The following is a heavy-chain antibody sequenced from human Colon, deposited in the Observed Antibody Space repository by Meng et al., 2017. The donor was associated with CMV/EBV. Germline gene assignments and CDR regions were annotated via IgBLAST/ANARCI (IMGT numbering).Heavy chain of an antibody. V-gene: IGHV3-30*02. CDR1: GFTFSSYG. CDR3: AKQGSSSSGRGYYYYGMDV. J-gene: IGHJ6*02. Sequence: GESLKISCAASGFTFSSYGMHWVRQAPGKGLEWVAFIRYDGSNKCYADSVKGRFTISRDNSKNTLYLQMNSLRAEDTAVYYCAKQGSSSSGRGYYYYGMDVWGQGTTVTVSS. D-gene: IGHD6-6*01. CDR2: IRYDGSNK.